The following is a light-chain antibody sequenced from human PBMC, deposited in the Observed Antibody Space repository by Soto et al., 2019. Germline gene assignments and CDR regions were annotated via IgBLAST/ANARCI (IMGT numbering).Light chain of an antibody. CDR3: QQYGSSSSWT. V-gene: IGKV3-20*01. Sequence: EIVLTQSPGTLSLSPGERATLSCRASQSVNSDYLGWFQQKPGQAPRLLIYGASSRATGIPDRFSGSGSGTDFTLTINRLEPEDFAVYYCQQYGSSSSWTFGQGTKVDIK. J-gene: IGKJ1*01. CDR2: GAS. CDR1: QSVNSDY.